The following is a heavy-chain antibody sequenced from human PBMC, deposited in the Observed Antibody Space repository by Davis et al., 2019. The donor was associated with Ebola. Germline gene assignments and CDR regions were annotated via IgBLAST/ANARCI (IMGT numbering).Heavy chain of an antibody. CDR1: GFSFITYT. D-gene: IGHD3-9*01. CDR2: ISISSAFI. J-gene: IGHJ4*02. V-gene: IGHV3-21*01. CDR3: TKDFDYENGY. Sequence: PGGSLRLSCAASGFSFITYTMTWVRQAPGKGLEWVSSISISSAFIYYADSVKGRFTVSRDNAQNTLFLQMESLRAEDTAVYYCTKDFDYENGYWGQGSLVTVSS.